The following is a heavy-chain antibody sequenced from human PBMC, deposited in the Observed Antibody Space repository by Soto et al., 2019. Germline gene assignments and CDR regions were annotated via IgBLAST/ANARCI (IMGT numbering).Heavy chain of an antibody. J-gene: IGHJ4*02. V-gene: IGHV3-23*01. D-gene: IGHD1-26*01. Sequence: GGSLRLSCAAAGFTFSSYAMSWVRQAPGKGLEWVSAISGSGGSTYYADSVKGRFTISRDNSKNTLYLQMNSLRAEDTAVYYCAKTLNQVGATPLDDWGQGTMVTVSS. CDR1: GFTFSSYA. CDR2: ISGSGGST. CDR3: AKTLNQVGATPLDD.